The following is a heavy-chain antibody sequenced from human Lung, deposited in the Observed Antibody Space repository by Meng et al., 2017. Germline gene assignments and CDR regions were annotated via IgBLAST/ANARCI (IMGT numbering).Heavy chain of an antibody. CDR1: NQFPDYY. Sequence: GQPGRGGAGGEEPWGSREVPLKPSWNQFPDYYIHWVRRAPGQGLEWMGRINPKSGDTHYAQKFQARVTMTGDTSISTAYMELSGLRSDDTAMYYCARDEDISAAGKLFGDYWGQGTLVTVSS. CDR3: ARDEDISAAGKLFGDY. D-gene: IGHD6-25*01. V-gene: IGHV1-2*06. CDR2: INPKSGDT. J-gene: IGHJ4*02.